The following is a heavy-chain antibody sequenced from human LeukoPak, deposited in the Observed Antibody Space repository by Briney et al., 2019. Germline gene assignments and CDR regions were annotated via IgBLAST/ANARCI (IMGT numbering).Heavy chain of an antibody. J-gene: IGHJ4*02. CDR2: IDTKTGNP. D-gene: IGHD3-22*01. V-gene: IGHV7-4-1*02. CDR3: AIHPSDSSGYFSY. Sequence: ASVKVSCKASGYTFSSRAINWVRQAPGQGLEYMGWIDTKTGNPTYAQGFTGRFVFSLDTSVSTAYLQISSLKAEDTAVYYCAIHPSDSSGYFSYWGQGALVTVSS. CDR1: GYTFSSRA.